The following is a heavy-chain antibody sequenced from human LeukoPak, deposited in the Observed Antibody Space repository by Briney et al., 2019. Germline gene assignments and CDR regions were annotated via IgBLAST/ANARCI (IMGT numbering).Heavy chain of an antibody. V-gene: IGHV3-23*01. Sequence: PGGSLRLSRAASGFTFSNYAMSWVRQAPGKGLEWVSGISVSGGDTYYTDSVKGRFTISRDNSKNTLYLQVNSLRAEDTAVYYCATFQGALGSYVYWGQGTLVTVSS. CDR3: ATFQGALGSYVY. CDR2: ISVSGGDT. CDR1: GFTFSNYA. J-gene: IGHJ4*02. D-gene: IGHD3-16*01.